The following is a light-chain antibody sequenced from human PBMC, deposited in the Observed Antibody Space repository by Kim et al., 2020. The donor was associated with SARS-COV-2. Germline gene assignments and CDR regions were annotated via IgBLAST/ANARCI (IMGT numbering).Light chain of an antibody. V-gene: IGKV1-39*01. CDR1: QSISTY. CDR3: QQTYSTPRT. Sequence: SASVGDRVTITCRARQSISTYFNWYQQRPGKAPTRLIYAASTLHSGVPSRFSGSGSGTDFTLTISSLQPEDFATYFGQQTYSTPRTFGQGTRLEI. CDR2: AAS. J-gene: IGKJ2*01.